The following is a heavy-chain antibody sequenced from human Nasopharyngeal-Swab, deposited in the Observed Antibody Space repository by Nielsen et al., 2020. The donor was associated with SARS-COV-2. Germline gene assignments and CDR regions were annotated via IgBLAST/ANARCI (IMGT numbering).Heavy chain of an antibody. J-gene: IGHJ5*02. CDR2: ISGDGRST. Sequence: WIRQPPGKGLEWVSAISGDGRSTYYADSVKGRFTISRGTAKNTLYLEMNNLRAEDTALYYCAKGYRGAPTNCFDPWGQGALVTVSS. V-gene: IGHV3-23*01. CDR3: AKGYRGAPTNCFDP. D-gene: IGHD5-24*01.